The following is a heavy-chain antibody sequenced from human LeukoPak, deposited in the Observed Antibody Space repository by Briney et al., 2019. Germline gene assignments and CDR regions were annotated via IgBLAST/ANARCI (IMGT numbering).Heavy chain of an antibody. CDR1: GFSFSNYV. D-gene: IGHD2-21*01. CDR3: AKGSPAILYYCMDV. CDR2: IIGTGAGT. J-gene: IGHJ6*03. Sequence: GGSLRLSCAASGFSFSNYVMTWVRQAPGKGLEWVSAIIGTGAGTYYADSVKGRFTISRDNSKNTLYLQMNSLRAEDTAVYYCAKGSPAILYYCMDVWGKGTTVTVSS. V-gene: IGHV3-23*01.